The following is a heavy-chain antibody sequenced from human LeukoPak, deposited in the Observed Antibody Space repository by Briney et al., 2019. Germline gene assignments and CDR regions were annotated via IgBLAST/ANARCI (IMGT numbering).Heavy chain of an antibody. D-gene: IGHD3-10*01. CDR1: GGPFSGYF. V-gene: IGHV4-34*01. Sequence: ETLSLTCAVSGGPFSGYFWSWIRQSSGKGLEWIGEIHNSGTTNYNPSLNSRVTISEDTSKNQFYLNLSSVAAADTAVYYCARRYYYNLGSFPFDFWGQGTLVTVSS. J-gene: IGHJ4*02. CDR2: IHNSGTT. CDR3: ARRYYYNLGSFPFDF.